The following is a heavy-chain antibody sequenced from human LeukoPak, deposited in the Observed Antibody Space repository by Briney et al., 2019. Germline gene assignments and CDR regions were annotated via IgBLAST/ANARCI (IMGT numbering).Heavy chain of an antibody. CDR2: IYYSGTT. V-gene: IGHV4-39*07. CDR3: ARGDYYDSSGYPRPDAFDI. CDR1: GGSISSSPYY. Sequence: SETLSLTCTVSGGSISSSPYYWGWIRQPPGKGLEWIGSIYYSGTTHYNPSLESRVTISVDTSKNQFSLKLSSVTAADTAVYYCARGDYYDSSGYPRPDAFDIWGQGTMVTVSS. D-gene: IGHD3-22*01. J-gene: IGHJ3*02.